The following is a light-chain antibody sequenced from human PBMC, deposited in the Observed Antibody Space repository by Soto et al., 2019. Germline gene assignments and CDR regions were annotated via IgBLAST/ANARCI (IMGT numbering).Light chain of an antibody. Sequence: SYELTQPLSESVALGQTARITCGGNDIGSKNVHWYQQEPGQDPVLIIYRDTNRPSGIPDRFSGSNSGNTATLNISRAQGGDEAEYYCQVWDSSAVVFGGGTKLTVL. V-gene: IGLV3-9*01. CDR3: QVWDSSAVV. J-gene: IGLJ3*02. CDR2: RDT. CDR1: DIGSKN.